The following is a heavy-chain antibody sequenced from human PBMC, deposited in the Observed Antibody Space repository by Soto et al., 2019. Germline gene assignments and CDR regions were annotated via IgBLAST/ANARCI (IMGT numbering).Heavy chain of an antibody. CDR2: IYYSGST. D-gene: IGHD3-10*01. CDR1: GGSISSGGYY. CDR3: ARGGVLYGSGSLRYNWFDP. Sequence: SETLSLTCTVSGGSISSGGYYWSWIRQHPWKGLEWIGYIYYSGSTYYNPSLNSRVTISVDTSKNQFSLKLSSVTAADTAVYYCARGGVLYGSGSLRYNWFDPWGQGTLVTVSS. J-gene: IGHJ5*02. V-gene: IGHV4-31*03.